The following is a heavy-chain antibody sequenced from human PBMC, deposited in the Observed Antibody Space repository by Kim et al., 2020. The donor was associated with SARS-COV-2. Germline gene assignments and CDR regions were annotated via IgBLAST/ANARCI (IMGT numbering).Heavy chain of an antibody. J-gene: IGHJ3*02. CDR2: ISRTGTSI. CDR1: GFTLGDYA. D-gene: IGHD3-10*01. V-gene: IGHV3-9*01. Sequence: GGSLRLSCAVSGFTLGDYAMHWVRQAPGKGLEWVSRISRTGTSITYADSVKGRFTISRDNAKNSLYLQMNSLRAEDTALYYCAKDIDVFKGHDGFDIWVQGTMVTVSS. CDR3: AKDIDVFKGHDGFDI.